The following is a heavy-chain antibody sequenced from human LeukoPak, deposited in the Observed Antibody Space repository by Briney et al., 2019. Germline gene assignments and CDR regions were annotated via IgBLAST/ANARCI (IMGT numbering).Heavy chain of an antibody. CDR3: ARGSSTSCTN. D-gene: IGHD2-2*01. CDR2: ISSNGGST. J-gene: IGHJ4*02. CDR1: GFTFSSYA. Sequence: GGSLRLSCAASGFTFSSYAMHWVRQAPGKGLEYVSAISSNGGSTYYANSVKGRFTISRDNSKNTLYLQMGSLRAEDMAVYYCARGSSTSCTNWGQGTLVTVS. V-gene: IGHV3-64*01.